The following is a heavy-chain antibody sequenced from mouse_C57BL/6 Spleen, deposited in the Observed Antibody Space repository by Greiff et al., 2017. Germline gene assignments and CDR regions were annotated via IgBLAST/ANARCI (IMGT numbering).Heavy chain of an antibody. Sequence: VKLKQSGPELVKPGASVKISCKASGYAFSSSWMNWVKQRPGKGLEWIGRIYPGDGDTNYNGKFKGKATLTADKSSSTAYMQLSSLTSEDSAVYFCARRGYYGSTYGYDYWGQGTTLTVSS. V-gene: IGHV1-82*01. J-gene: IGHJ2*01. CDR2: IYPGDGDT. CDR1: GYAFSSSW. D-gene: IGHD1-1*01. CDR3: ARRGYYGSTYGYDY.